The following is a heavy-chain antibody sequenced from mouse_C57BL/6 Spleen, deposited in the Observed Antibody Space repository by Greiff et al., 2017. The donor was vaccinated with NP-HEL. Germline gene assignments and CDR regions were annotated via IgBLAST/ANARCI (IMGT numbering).Heavy chain of an antibody. CDR3: TREENDYLDY. J-gene: IGHJ2*01. CDR2: IDPETGGT. D-gene: IGHD2-3*01. Sequence: QVQLQQSGAELVRPGASVTLSCKASGYTFTDYEMHWVKQTPVHGLEWIGAIDPETGGTAYNQKFKGKAILTADKSSSTAYMELRSLTSEDSAVYYCTREENDYLDYWGQGTTLTVSS. V-gene: IGHV1-15*01. CDR1: GYTFTDYE.